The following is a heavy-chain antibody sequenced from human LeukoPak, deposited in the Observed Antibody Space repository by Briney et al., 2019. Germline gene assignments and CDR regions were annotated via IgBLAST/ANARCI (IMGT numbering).Heavy chain of an antibody. D-gene: IGHD3-22*01. V-gene: IGHV1-69*04. CDR1: GGTFSSYA. CDR2: SIPILGIA. J-gene: IGHJ4*02. Sequence: ASVKVSCQASGGTFSSYAILWVRQAPGQGLEWVGRSIPILGIANYAQKFQGRITITANKSTSTAYMELSSLRSEDTAVYDCSRGGTSDSSGYYSAYWGQETLVTVSS. CDR3: SRGGTSDSSGYYSAY.